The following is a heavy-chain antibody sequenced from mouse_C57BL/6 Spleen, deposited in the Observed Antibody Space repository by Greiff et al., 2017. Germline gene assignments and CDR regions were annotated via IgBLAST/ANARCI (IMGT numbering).Heavy chain of an antibody. J-gene: IGHJ4*01. CDR3: ARCLIYDGYHYAMDY. CDR2: INYDGSST. Sequence: EVQLVESEGGLVQPGSSMKLSCTASGFTFSDYYMAWVRQVPEKGLEWVANINYDGSSTYYLDSLKSRFIISRDNAKNILYLQMSSLKSEDTATYYCARCLIYDGYHYAMDYWGQGTSVTVSS. D-gene: IGHD2-3*01. V-gene: IGHV5-16*01. CDR1: GFTFSDYY.